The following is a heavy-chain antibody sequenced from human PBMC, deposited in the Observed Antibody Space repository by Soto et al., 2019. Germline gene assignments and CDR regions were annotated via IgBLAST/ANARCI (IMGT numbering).Heavy chain of an antibody. Sequence: QVQLQESGPGLVEPSETLSLTCTVSGGSMTNYYWSWIRQPPGKGLEWISYIYYSGNTNYNSTFTSRVTISIDMSKNQYSLHLGSVAAADTAVHYCARPFDIWGVGTMVTVSS. CDR2: IYYSGNT. J-gene: IGHJ3*02. V-gene: IGHV4-59*08. CDR3: ARPFDI. CDR1: GGSMTNYY.